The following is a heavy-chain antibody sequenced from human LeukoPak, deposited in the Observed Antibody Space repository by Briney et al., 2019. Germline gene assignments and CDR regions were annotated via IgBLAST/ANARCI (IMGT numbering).Heavy chain of an antibody. J-gene: IGHJ1*01. CDR2: KHYSGNT. D-gene: IGHD3-16*01. CDR1: GGSFSGYY. V-gene: IGHV4-34*01. CDR3: ARDGGGLFFDEYSQH. Sequence: SETLSLTCAVYGGSFSGYYWAWIRQPPGKGLEWIGSKHYSGNTYHNPSLKSRVTISVDTSKNHFSLKLNSVTAADTAVYYCARDGGGLFFDEYSQHWGQGTLVTVSS.